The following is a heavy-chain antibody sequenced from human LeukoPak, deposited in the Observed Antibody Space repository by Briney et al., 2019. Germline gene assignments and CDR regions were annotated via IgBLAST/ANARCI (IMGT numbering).Heavy chain of an antibody. D-gene: IGHD2-2*01. J-gene: IGHJ4*02. CDR2: ISASGGST. CDR3: AKYLMPRTAMRGGLDY. CDR1: GFTFSNYA. Sequence: GGSLRLSCAASGFTFSNYAMSWVRQAPGKGLEWVSTISASGGSTYYADSVEGRFTISRDNSKNTLYLQMNSPRAEDTAVYYCAKYLMPRTAMRGGLDYWGQGTLVTVSS. V-gene: IGHV3-23*01.